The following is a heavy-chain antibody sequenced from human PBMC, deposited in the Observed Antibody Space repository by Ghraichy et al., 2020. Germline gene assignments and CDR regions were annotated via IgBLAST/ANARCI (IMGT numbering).Heavy chain of an antibody. D-gene: IGHD1-14*01. CDR3: ARSGQSYFDGLDV. Sequence: GSLRLSCAASGFTFNTYDMQWVRQATGTGLEWVSSIGTAGDTHNVDSVKGRFTISREDAKDTLYLQMNSLRAGDTAVYYCARSGQSYFDGLDVWGQGTTVTVSS. J-gene: IGHJ6*02. CDR2: IGTAGDT. CDR1: GFTFNTYD. V-gene: IGHV3-13*01.